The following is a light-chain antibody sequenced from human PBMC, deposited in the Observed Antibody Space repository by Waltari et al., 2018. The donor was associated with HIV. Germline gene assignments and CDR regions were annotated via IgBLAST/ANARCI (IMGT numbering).Light chain of an antibody. V-gene: IGKV3-20*01. J-gene: IGKJ2*01. CDR2: GAS. CDR3: QQYGSSPYT. Sequence: IVLTQSPGTLSLSPGEGATLSCRASQSVDSNYLAWYQQKPGQAPRLLIYGASSRATGIPDRFSGSGSGTDFTLTISRLEPEDSAVYYCQQYGSSPYTFGQGTKLEI. CDR1: QSVDSNY.